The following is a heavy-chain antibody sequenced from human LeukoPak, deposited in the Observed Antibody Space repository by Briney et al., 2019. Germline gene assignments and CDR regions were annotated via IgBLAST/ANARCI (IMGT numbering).Heavy chain of an antibody. D-gene: IGHD6-19*01. Sequence: PGGSLRLSCAASGFTFDGYAMHWVRQAPGKGLEWVSGISWNSGRIDYADSVKGRFTISRDNAKNSLYLQMNSLRVEDTALYYCARDQTVAGYNWFDPWGQGTLVTVSS. V-gene: IGHV3-9*01. J-gene: IGHJ5*02. CDR3: ARDQTVAGYNWFDP. CDR2: ISWNSGRI. CDR1: GFTFDGYA.